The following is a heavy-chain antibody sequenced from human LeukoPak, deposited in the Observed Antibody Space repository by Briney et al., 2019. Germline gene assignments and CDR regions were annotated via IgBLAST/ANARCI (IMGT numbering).Heavy chain of an antibody. CDR2: INSDGSKI. Sequence: GGSLRLSCAATGFTFSSYWIHWVRQAPGKGLVWVSRINSDGSKIRYADSVKGRFTISRDNAKNTVYLQMNSLRAEDTAIYYCARDLYGDYWYFDLRGRGTLVTVSS. V-gene: IGHV3-74*01. D-gene: IGHD4-17*01. J-gene: IGHJ2*01. CDR1: GFTFSSYW. CDR3: ARDLYGDYWYFDL.